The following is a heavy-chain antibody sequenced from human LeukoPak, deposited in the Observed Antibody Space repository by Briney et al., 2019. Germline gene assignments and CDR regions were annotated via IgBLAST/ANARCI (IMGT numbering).Heavy chain of an antibody. V-gene: IGHV3-33*01. D-gene: IGHD2-15*01. Sequence: PGRSLRLSCAASGFTFSSYGMHWVRQAPGKGLEWVAVIWFDGSNKCYADSVKGRFTISRDNSKNTLYLQMNSLRAEDTAVYYCARGVGNFYYAMDVWGKGTTVTVSS. CDR2: IWFDGSNK. CDR1: GFTFSSYG. CDR3: ARGVGNFYYAMDV. J-gene: IGHJ6*04.